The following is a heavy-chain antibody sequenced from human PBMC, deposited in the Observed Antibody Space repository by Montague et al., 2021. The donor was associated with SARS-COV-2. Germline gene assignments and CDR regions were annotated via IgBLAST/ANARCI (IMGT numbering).Heavy chain of an antibody. J-gene: IGHJ3*01. Sequence: SETLSLTCTVSGGSISSYYWSWIRQPPGKGLERIGYIYYSGSTNYNPSLKSRVTISLDTSKNQFSLKLNSVTAADTAVYYCARGSYGPDAFDLWGQGTMVTVSS. CDR3: ARGSYGPDAFDL. CDR2: IYYSGST. CDR1: GGSISSYY. V-gene: IGHV4-59*01. D-gene: IGHD5-18*01.